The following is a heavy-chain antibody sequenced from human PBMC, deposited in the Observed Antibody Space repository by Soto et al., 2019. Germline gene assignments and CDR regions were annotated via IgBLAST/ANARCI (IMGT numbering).Heavy chain of an antibody. V-gene: IGHV2-5*02. D-gene: IGHD3-3*01. Sequence: QITLNESGPTVVKPAETLTLTCTFSGFSLTTSGVGVGWIRQSPGKAPEWLALIYWDDDKRYSASLKSRLTITKDTSKNQGVLTMARVDPAATATYYCAHRILRTVFGLVTTTAIYFDFWGQGTPVVVSS. CDR3: AHRILRTVFGLVTTTAIYFDF. CDR2: IYWDDDK. CDR1: GFSLTTSGVG. J-gene: IGHJ4*02.